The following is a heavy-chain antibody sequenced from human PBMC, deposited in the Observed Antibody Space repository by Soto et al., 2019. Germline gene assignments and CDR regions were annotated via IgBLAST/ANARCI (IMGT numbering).Heavy chain of an antibody. J-gene: IGHJ6*02. D-gene: IGHD6-19*01. CDR1: GATISSGGFY. CDR2: INHSGNT. CDR3: ARAAPEADYYYGMDV. Sequence: SETLSLTCTVSGATISSGGFYWSWIRQRPGKGLEWIGEINHSGNTNYNPSLKSRVTISVDTSKNQFSLKLSSVTAADTAVYYCARAAPEADYYYGMDVWGQGTTVTVSS. V-gene: IGHV4-39*07.